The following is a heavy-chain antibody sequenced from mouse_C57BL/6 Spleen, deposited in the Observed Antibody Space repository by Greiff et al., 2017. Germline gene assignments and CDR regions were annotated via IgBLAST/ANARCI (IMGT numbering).Heavy chain of an antibody. CDR3: ARIPRDYGSSPFYAMDY. J-gene: IGHJ4*01. CDR2: IWWDDDK. CDR1: GFSLSTFGMG. V-gene: IGHV8-8*01. D-gene: IGHD1-1*01. Sequence: QVTLKESGPGILQPSQTLSLTCSFSGFSLSTFGMGVGWIRQPSGKGLEWLAHIWWDDDKYYNPALKSRLTISKDTSKNQVFLKIANVDTADTATYYCARIPRDYGSSPFYAMDYWGQGTSVTVSS.